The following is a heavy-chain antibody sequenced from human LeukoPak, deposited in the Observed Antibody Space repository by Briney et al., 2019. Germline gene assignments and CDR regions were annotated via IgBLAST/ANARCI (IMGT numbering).Heavy chain of an antibody. D-gene: IGHD3-22*01. CDR3: ARGGYYYDSLKPYYMDV. CDR2: IYYSGST. Sequence: SSETLSLTCTVSGGSISSSSYYWGWIRQPPGKGLEWIGSIYYSGSTYYNPSLKSRVTISVDTSKNQFSLKLSSVTAADTAVYYCARGGYYYDSLKPYYMDVWGKGTTVTISS. CDR1: GGSISSSSYY. V-gene: IGHV4-39*07. J-gene: IGHJ6*03.